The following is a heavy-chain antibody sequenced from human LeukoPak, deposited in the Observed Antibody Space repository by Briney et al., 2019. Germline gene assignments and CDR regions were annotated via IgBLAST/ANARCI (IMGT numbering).Heavy chain of an antibody. CDR3: ASAGKYYYDGSGP. CDR2: IIPIFGTA. D-gene: IGHD3-22*01. J-gene: IGHJ5*02. CDR1: GGTFSSYA. Sequence: SSVKVSCKASGGTFSSYAISWVRQAPGQGLEWMGRIIPIFGTANYAQKFQGRVTITTDESTSTAYMELSSLRSEDTAVYYCASAGKYYYDGSGPWGQGTLVTVSS. V-gene: IGHV1-69*05.